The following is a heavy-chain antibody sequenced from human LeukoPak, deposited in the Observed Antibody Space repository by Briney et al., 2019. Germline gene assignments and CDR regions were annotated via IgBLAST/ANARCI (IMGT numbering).Heavy chain of an antibody. Sequence: GGSLRLSCAASGFTFSSYEMNWVRQAPGKRLEWVSYISSSGSTIYYADSVKGRFTISRDNAKNSLYLQMNSLRAEDTAVYYCARDWDTFGSSGDWGQGTTVTVSS. CDR1: GFTFSSYE. D-gene: IGHD3-22*01. V-gene: IGHV3-48*03. CDR3: ARDWDTFGSSGD. CDR2: ISSSGSTI. J-gene: IGHJ6*02.